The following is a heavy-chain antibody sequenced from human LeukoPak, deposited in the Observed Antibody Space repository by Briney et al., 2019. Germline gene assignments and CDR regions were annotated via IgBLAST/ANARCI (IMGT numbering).Heavy chain of an antibody. D-gene: IGHD5-18*01. CDR3: ASASKGYSSGYGYYYYYMDV. CDR2: ISYDGSNE. Sequence: GGSLRLSCAASGFTFSSYVMHWVRQAPGKGLEWVAIISYDGSNEYYADSVKGRFTISRDNSKNTLYLQMNSLRAEDTAMYYCASASKGYSSGYGYYYYYMDVWGKGTTVTISS. J-gene: IGHJ6*03. V-gene: IGHV3-30*04. CDR1: GFTFSSYV.